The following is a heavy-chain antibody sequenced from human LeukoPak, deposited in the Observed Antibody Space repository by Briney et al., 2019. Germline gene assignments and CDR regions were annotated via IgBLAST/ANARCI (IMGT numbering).Heavy chain of an antibody. V-gene: IGHV3-7*03. Sequence: GGSLRLSCAASGFTFSSYGMHWVRQAPGKGLEWVANIKQDGSEKYYVDSVKGRFTISRDNSKNTLYLQMNSLRAEDTAVYYCARRAGAYSHPYDYWGQGTLVTVSS. D-gene: IGHD4/OR15-4a*01. J-gene: IGHJ4*02. CDR1: GFTFSSYG. CDR3: ARRAGAYSHPYDY. CDR2: IKQDGSEK.